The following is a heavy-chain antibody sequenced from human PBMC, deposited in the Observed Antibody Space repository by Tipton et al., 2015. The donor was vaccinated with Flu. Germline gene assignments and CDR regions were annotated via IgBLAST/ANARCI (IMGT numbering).Heavy chain of an antibody. J-gene: IGHJ2*01. CDR3: ARDPDSGAGYYLDL. CDR1: GGSFSASY. D-gene: IGHD1-26*01. Sequence: TLSLTCAVYGGSFSASYWSWVRQPPGKGLEWIGEISQSGSTNYKPSLKSRVTISVDTSKNQFSLKLNSVTAADTAVYYCARDPDSGAGYYLDLWGRGTLVTVSS. CDR2: ISQSGST. V-gene: IGHV4-34*01.